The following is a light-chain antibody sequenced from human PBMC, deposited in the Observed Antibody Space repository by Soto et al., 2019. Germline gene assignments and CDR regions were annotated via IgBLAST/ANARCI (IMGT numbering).Light chain of an antibody. Sequence: QSVRTQPASVSGSPGQSITISCTGTSSDVGGYNYVSWYQQHPGKAPKLMIYDVSNRPSGVSNRFSGSKSGNTASLSISGLQAEDEADYYCSSYTSSSTRVFGTGTKVIVL. CDR3: SSYTSSSTRV. V-gene: IGLV2-14*01. J-gene: IGLJ1*01. CDR2: DVS. CDR1: SSDVGGYNY.